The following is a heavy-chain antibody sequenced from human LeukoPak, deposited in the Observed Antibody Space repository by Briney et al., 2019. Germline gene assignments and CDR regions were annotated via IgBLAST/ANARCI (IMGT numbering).Heavy chain of an antibody. Sequence: GGSLRLSCAASGFTFSSYGMHWVRQAPGKGLEWVAVISYDGSDKYYADSVKGRFTISRDNSKNTLHLQMNGLRAEDTAVYYCARDGGYDYVWGSYRYTGRNWFDPWGQGTLVTVSS. CDR1: GFTFSSYG. V-gene: IGHV3-30*03. CDR3: ARDGGYDYVWGSYRYTGRNWFDP. CDR2: ISYDGSDK. J-gene: IGHJ5*02. D-gene: IGHD3-16*02.